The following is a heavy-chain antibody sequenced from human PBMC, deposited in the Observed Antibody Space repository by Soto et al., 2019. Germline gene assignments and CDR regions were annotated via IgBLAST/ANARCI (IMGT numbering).Heavy chain of an antibody. V-gene: IGHV1-18*04. CDR3: VRARVAGIWGDAFDI. CDR1: GYTFTNHA. Sequence: QVQLVQSGAEMKKPGASVKVSCKTSGYTFTNHAINWVRQAPGQGLEWMGWINPYNANTDYAQILQGRVTMTTDTSTSTAYMDLRSLTSDDTAVYYCVRARVAGIWGDAFDIWGQGTMVTVSS. J-gene: IGHJ3*02. D-gene: IGHD3-16*01. CDR2: INPYNANT.